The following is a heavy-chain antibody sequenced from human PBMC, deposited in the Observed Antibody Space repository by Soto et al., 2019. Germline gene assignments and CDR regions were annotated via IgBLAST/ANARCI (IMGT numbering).Heavy chain of an antibody. D-gene: IGHD2-2*01. V-gene: IGHV3-23*01. CDR3: ARYIPGVRYYGMDV. J-gene: IGHJ6*02. CDR1: GFHFSGYS. Sequence: GGSLRLSCAAAGFHFSGYSMKSVRQATGKGLEWVSLIGESGTPTYYADSVKGRFTISRDNSGNTLFLEMYSLRAEDTAVYYCARYIPGVRYYGMDVWGQGTTVTVSS. CDR2: IGESGTPT.